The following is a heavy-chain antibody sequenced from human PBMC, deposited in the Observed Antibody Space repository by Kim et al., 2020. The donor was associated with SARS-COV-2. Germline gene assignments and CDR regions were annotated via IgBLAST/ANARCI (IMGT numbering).Heavy chain of an antibody. J-gene: IGHJ4*02. CDR1: GFNFDDHN. D-gene: IGHD5-18*01. Sequence: GGSLRLSCAVSGFNFDDHNMHWVRQVPGKGLEWVSLISWDGVTTYHADSVKGRFTISRDNNRNSLYLQMNRLRADDSALYYCARSGYTYGSPWDYWGQGTLVTVSS. V-gene: IGHV3-43*01. CDR3: ARSGYTYGSPWDY. CDR2: ISWDGVTT.